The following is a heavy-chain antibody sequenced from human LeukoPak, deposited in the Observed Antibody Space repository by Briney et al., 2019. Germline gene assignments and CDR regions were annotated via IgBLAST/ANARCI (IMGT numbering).Heavy chain of an antibody. CDR1: GNSFTGYY. J-gene: IGHJ6*02. V-gene: IGHV1-8*03. CDR2: MNPNSGNT. D-gene: IGHD3-9*01. Sequence: GASVKVSCKASGNSFTGYYMHWVRQAPGQGLEWMGWMNPNSGNTGYAQKFQGRVTITRNTSISTAYMELSSLRSEDTAVYYCARGLQGNFDWLSFYYYYYGMDVWGQGTTVTVSS. CDR3: ARGLQGNFDWLSFYYYYYGMDV.